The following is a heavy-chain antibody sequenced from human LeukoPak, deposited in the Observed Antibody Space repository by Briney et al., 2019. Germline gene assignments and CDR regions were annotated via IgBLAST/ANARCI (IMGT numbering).Heavy chain of an antibody. CDR1: GFTFDVYA. Sequence: PGRSLRLSCAASGFTFDVYAMHWVRQAPGKGLEWVSGISWNSGSIGYADSVKGRFTISRDNAKNSLYLQMNSLRAEDTALYYCANEVGYWGQGTLVTVSS. V-gene: IGHV3-9*01. CDR2: ISWNSGSI. D-gene: IGHD1-26*01. CDR3: ANEVGY. J-gene: IGHJ4*02.